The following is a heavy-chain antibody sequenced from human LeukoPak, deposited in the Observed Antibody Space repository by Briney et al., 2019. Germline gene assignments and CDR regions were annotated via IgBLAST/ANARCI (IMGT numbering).Heavy chain of an antibody. CDR2: ISGSGGST. CDR1: GFPLRSYA. CDR3: VKVPVSGTYRDY. J-gene: IGHJ4*02. D-gene: IGHD1-26*01. V-gene: IGHV3-23*01. Sequence: GGSLRLSCAATGFPLRSYAMSWVRQAPGQGMEWVSTISGSGGSTYHADSVKGRFTISRDNSKNTLYLQIHSLRAEDTAVYYCVKVPVSGTYRDYGGQGTLVTVSS.